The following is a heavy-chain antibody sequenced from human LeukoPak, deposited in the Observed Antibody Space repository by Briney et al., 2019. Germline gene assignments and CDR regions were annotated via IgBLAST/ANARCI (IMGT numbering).Heavy chain of an antibody. J-gene: IGHJ4*02. D-gene: IGHD1-26*01. Sequence: ASVKVSCKTSGYTFADYFIHWVRQAPGQGLEYMGRINANSGGTEYQLKFQGRVTMTRDMSISTAYVEINWLISDDTAIYYCARDVSSTPNWEFDYWGQGTTVTVSS. CDR3: ARDVSSTPNWEFDY. V-gene: IGHV1-2*06. CDR2: INANSGGT. CDR1: GYTFADYF.